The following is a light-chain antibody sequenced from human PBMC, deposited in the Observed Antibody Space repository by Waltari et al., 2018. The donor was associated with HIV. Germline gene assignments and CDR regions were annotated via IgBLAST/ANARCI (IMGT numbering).Light chain of an antibody. V-gene: IGKV3-11*01. CDR1: QSVSSY. CDR2: DST. J-gene: IGKJ4*01. Sequence: EIVLTQSPATLSLSPGERATLSCRASQSVSSYLAWYQQKTGQAPRLLIYDSTHRATGIPARFSGSGSTTDFTLTISSLEPEDFGVYYCQQRHNWPPLTFGGGTKVEIK. CDR3: QQRHNWPPLT.